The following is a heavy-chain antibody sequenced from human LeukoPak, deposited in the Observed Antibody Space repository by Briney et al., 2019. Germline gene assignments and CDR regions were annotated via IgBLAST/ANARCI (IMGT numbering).Heavy chain of an antibody. D-gene: IGHD3-10*01. V-gene: IGHV4-59*08. CDR3: ARHAHYYYGSGSYFDY. CDR1: GGSISSYY. J-gene: IGHJ4*02. CDR2: IYYSGST. Sequence: SETLSLTCTVSGGSISSYYWSWIRQPPGKGLEWIGYIYYSGSTNYNPSLKSRVTISVDTSKYQFSLKLSSVTAADTAVYYCARHAHYYYGSGSYFDYWGQGTLVTVSS.